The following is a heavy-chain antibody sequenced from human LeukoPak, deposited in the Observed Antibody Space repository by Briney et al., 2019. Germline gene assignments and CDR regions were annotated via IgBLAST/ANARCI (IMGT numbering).Heavy chain of an antibody. V-gene: IGHV3-21*01. CDR3: ARRVASANDAFDI. Sequence: GGSLRLSCAASGFTFSSYEMNWVRQAPGKGLEWVSSISSGSTYIYYGDSLKGRFTISRDNAKNSLYLQMNSLRAEDTAVYYCARRVASANDAFDIWGQGTMVTVSS. D-gene: IGHD6-13*01. J-gene: IGHJ3*02. CDR1: GFTFSSYE. CDR2: ISSGSTYI.